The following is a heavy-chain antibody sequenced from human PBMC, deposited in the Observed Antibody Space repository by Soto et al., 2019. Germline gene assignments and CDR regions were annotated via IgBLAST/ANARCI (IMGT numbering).Heavy chain of an antibody. D-gene: IGHD2-15*01. CDR3: ARRAQDNYILWGMDV. CDR2: ISSSSSTI. Sequence: GGSLRLSCAASGFTFSSYSMNWVRQAPGKGLEWVSYISSSSSTIYYADSVKGRFTISRDNAKNSLYLQMNSLRAEDTAVYYCARRAQDNYILWGMDVWGQGTTVTVSS. CDR1: GFTFSSYS. J-gene: IGHJ6*02. V-gene: IGHV3-48*01.